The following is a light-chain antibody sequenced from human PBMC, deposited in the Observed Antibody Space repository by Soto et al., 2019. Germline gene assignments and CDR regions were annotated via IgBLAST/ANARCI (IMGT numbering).Light chain of an antibody. V-gene: IGKV3-11*01. Sequence: EVVLTQSPATLSFYPGDRAALSCKASHSVHNFLAWYQQRPGQAPRLLIYGASNRAAGIPARFSGSGSGTDFTLTISSLEPEDFAVYYCQQRSNWPPITFGQGTLLEIK. CDR1: HSVHNF. CDR3: QQRSNWPPIT. CDR2: GAS. J-gene: IGKJ5*01.